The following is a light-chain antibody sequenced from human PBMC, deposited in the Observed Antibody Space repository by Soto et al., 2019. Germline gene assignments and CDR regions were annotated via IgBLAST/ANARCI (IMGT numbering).Light chain of an antibody. J-gene: IGKJ1*01. CDR1: QSVSSF. Sequence: VMTQSKATLSMSPGERATLSCRASQSVSSFLAWYQQKPGQAPRLLIYGASTRATGIPARFSGSGSGTEFTLTISSLQSEDFAVYYCQQYSNWPSWTFGQGTKVDIK. V-gene: IGKV3-15*01. CDR3: QQYSNWPSWT. CDR2: GAS.